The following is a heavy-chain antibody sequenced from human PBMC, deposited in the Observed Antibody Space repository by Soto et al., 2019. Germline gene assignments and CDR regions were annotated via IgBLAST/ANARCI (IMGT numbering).Heavy chain of an antibody. J-gene: IGHJ3*02. D-gene: IGHD3-22*01. CDR2: IIPIFGTA. CDR3: ARVVNYYESSGDFLVFGAFDI. CDR1: GGTFSSYA. Sequence: QVQLVQSGAEVKKPGSSVKVSCKASGGTFSSYAISWVRQAPGQGLEWMGGIIPIFGTANYAQKFQGRVTITADESTSTAYMELSILRSEDTAVYFCARVVNYYESSGDFLVFGAFDIWGQGTMVTVSS. V-gene: IGHV1-69*01.